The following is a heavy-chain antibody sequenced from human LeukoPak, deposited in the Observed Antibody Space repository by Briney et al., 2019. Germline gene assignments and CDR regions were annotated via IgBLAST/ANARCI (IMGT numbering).Heavy chain of an antibody. CDR2: ISSSSSYI. CDR3: AREGPLDY. Sequence: PGGSLRLSCAASGFTFSSYSMNWVRQAPGKGLEWVSSISSSSSYIYYADSVKGRFTISRDNAKNTLFLQMNSLRDDDTAIYYCAREGPLDYWGQGTLVTVSS. J-gene: IGHJ4*02. CDR1: GFTFSSYS. V-gene: IGHV3-21*01.